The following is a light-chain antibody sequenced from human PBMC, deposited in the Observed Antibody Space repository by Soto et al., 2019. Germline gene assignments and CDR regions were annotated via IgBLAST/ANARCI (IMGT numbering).Light chain of an antibody. J-gene: IGKJ1*01. CDR2: TAS. CDR3: QQYNTYWT. CDR1: QGVNNY. V-gene: IGKV1-17*03. Sequence: DFQMTQSPSAMSASVGDRVTITCRASQGVNNYLAWFQQKPGKVPKLLIYTASTLESGVPSRFRGSGSGTEFTLSISSLQPDDFATDYCQQYNTYWTFGQGTKVDIK.